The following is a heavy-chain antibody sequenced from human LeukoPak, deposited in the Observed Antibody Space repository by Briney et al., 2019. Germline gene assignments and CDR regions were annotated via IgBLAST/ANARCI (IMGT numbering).Heavy chain of an antibody. V-gene: IGHV4-4*07. J-gene: IGHJ3*02. D-gene: IGHD1-26*01. CDR2: IYTNGNT. CDR3: ARERGNLRSDAFDI. CDR1: GVSFSGYY. Sequence: KPSETLSLTCTVSGVSFSGYYWTWIRQPAGRGLEWIGRIYTNGNTNYNPSLKSRVTMSVDTAKNQFSLTLSSVTAADTAVYYCARERGNLRSDAFDIWGQGTMVTVSS.